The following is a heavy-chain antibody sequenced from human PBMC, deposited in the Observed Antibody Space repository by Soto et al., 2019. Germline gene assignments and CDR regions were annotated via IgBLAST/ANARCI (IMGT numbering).Heavy chain of an antibody. V-gene: IGHV4-59*08. J-gene: IGHJ4*02. CDR3: ARRPWGGYYI. D-gene: IGHD5-12*01. CDR1: GDSISHYF. CDR2: FHATGGT. Sequence: QVYLQESGPGLVKPSETLSLTCTVSGDSISHYFWNWIRQSPGKGLEWVGYFHATGGTNYNPSLKSRVTISVDTSKSQFSLKLISVTAADTAVYYCARRPWGGYYIWGQGTLVTVSS.